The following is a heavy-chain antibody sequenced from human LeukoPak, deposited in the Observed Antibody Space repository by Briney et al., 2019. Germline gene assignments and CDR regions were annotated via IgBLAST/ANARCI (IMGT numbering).Heavy chain of an antibody. Sequence: PGGSLRLSCAASGFTFSSYWMSWVRQAPGKGLEWVAIINQDGGEKQYVDSVRGRFAISRDNAENSLYLQVNSLKAEDTAVYYCGRFTRSGDSVYWGQGTLVTVSS. CDR1: GFTFSSYW. J-gene: IGHJ4*02. CDR3: GRFTRSGDSVY. V-gene: IGHV3-7*04. D-gene: IGHD7-27*01. CDR2: INQDGGEK.